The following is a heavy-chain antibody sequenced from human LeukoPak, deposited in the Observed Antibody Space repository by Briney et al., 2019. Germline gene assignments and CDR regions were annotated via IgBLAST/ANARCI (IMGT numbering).Heavy chain of an antibody. CDR3: ARGGITIFGVVSTSNWFDP. Sequence: GAPVKVSCKASGYTFTGYYMHWVRQAPGQGLEWMGWINPNSGSTNYAQKFQGRVTMTRDTSISTAYMELSRLRSDDTAVYYCARGGITIFGVVSTSNWFDPWGQGTLVTVSS. D-gene: IGHD3-3*01. CDR2: INPNSGST. CDR1: GYTFTGYY. J-gene: IGHJ5*02. V-gene: IGHV1-2*02.